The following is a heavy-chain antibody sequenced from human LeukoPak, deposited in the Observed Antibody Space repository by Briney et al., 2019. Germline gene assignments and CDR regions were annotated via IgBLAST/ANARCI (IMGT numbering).Heavy chain of an antibody. CDR2: IYYSGST. J-gene: IGHJ5*02. Sequence: SETLSLTCSVSGASISSSSYYWGWIRQPPGKGLEWIGSIYYSGSTYYNPSLKSRVTISVDTSKNQFSLKLSSVTAADTAVYYCARASPYIVVVPAATKSWFDPWGQGTLVTVSS. CDR1: GASISSSSYY. D-gene: IGHD2-2*01. V-gene: IGHV4-39*01. CDR3: ARASPYIVVVPAATKSWFDP.